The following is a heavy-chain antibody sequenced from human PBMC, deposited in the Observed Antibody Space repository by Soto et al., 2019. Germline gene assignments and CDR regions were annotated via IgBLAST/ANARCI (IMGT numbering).Heavy chain of an antibody. V-gene: IGHV3-23*01. CDR3: AKRSPYSSGWYSPIFEC. J-gene: IGHJ4*02. D-gene: IGHD6-13*01. Sequence: GWSLRLSCAASGFSFSDYAMSLVRQAPGKGLEWVSFISESGGSTHYADSVRGRFTVSRDNSKNSLSLRMNSLRDEETAVYFCAKRSPYSSGWYSPIFECWGEGALVSVS. CDR1: GFSFSDYA. CDR2: ISESGGST.